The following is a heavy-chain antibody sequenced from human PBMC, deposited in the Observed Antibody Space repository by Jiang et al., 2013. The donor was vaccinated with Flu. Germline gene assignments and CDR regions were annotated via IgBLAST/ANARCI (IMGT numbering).Heavy chain of an antibody. D-gene: IGHD2-15*01. CDR2: IDWDDDK. Sequence: KPTQTLTLTCTFSGFSLSTSEMSVSWIRQPPGKALEWLARIDWDDDKFYSLSLETRLTISKDTSKNQVVLTMANMHPADTGTYYCARKVPLNSRSPYFDFWGQGTPXPSPQ. V-gene: IGHV2-70*16. CDR3: ARKVPLNSRSPYFDF. J-gene: IGHJ4*02. CDR1: GFSLSTSEMS.